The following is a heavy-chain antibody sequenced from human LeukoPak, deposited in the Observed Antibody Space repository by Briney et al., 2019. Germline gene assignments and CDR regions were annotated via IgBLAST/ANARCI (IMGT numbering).Heavy chain of an antibody. CDR2: ISSSSSYI. Sequence: GGSLRLSCAASGFTFSSYSMNWVRQAPGKGLEWVSSISSSSSYIYYADSVKGRFTISRDNAKNSLYLQMNSLRAEDTAVYYCARAVEGATHYYYYYMDVWGKGTTVTISS. V-gene: IGHV3-21*01. D-gene: IGHD1-26*01. CDR3: ARAVEGATHYYYYYMDV. J-gene: IGHJ6*03. CDR1: GFTFSSYS.